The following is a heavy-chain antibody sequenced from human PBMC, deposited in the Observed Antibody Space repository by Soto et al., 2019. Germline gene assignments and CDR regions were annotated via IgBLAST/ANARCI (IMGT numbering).Heavy chain of an antibody. J-gene: IGHJ4*02. CDR3: ATAREIVLVPAVIPPGFPYSFDH. D-gene: IGHD2-2*02. V-gene: IGHV1-24*01. CDR2: FDPEEGET. CDR1: GYTLTELS. Sequence: GASVKVSCKVSGYTLTELSMHWVRQAPGKGLEWMGGFDPEEGETIYAQKFQGRVTMTEDTSTDTAYMELSSLRSEDTAVYYCATAREIVLVPAVIPPGFPYSFDHWGQGTLVTVSS.